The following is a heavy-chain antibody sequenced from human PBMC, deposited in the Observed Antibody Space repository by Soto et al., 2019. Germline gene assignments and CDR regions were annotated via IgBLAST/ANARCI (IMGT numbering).Heavy chain of an antibody. CDR1: GGTFSSYA. Sequence: QVQLVQSGAEVKKPGSSVKVSCKASGGTFSSYAISWVRQAPGQGLEWMGGIIPIFGTANYAQKFQGRVTITADESTSTAYMELSSLRSEDTAVDYCARPLIRYSYGYPGFDYWGQGPLVTVSS. J-gene: IGHJ4*02. CDR2: IIPIFGTA. CDR3: ARPLIRYSYGYPGFDY. D-gene: IGHD5-18*01. V-gene: IGHV1-69*12.